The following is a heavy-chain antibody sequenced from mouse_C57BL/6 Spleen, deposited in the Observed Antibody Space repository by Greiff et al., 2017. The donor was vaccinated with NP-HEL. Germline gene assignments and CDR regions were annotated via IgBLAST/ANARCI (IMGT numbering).Heavy chain of an antibody. J-gene: IGHJ4*01. CDR2: INPGSGGT. CDR3: ARERTTVVADAMDY. Sequence: VQLKQSGAELVRPGTSVKVSCKASGYAFTNYLIEWVKQRPGQGLEWIGVINPGSGGTNYNEKFKGKATLTADKSSSTAYMQLSSLTSEDSAVYFCARERTTVVADAMDYWGQGTSVTVSS. V-gene: IGHV1-54*01. CDR1: GYAFTNYL. D-gene: IGHD1-1*01.